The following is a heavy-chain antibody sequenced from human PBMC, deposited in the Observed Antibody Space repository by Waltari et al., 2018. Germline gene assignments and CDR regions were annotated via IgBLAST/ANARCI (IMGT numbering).Heavy chain of an antibody. CDR3: VTDRGNFDY. J-gene: IGHJ4*02. CDR2: IKTNSEGATT. D-gene: IGHD6-25*01. CDR1: GFSTHTSTRAY. V-gene: IGHV3-15*01. Sequence: EVHLVESVGGLVQRGESLRLSCLVFGFSTHTSTRAYMSWVRQSPTGGLGWIGRIKTNSEGATTEFAAPLKGRFSISRDDSKKTLYLQLSSLEKDDTAVYYCVTDRGNFDYWGQGTLVTVSS.